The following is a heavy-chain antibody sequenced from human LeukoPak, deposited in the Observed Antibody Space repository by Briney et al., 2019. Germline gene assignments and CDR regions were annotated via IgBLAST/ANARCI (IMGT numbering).Heavy chain of an antibody. D-gene: IGHD3-10*01. CDR2: ISGSGGST. CDR1: GFTFNSYG. V-gene: IGHV3-23*01. Sequence: AGGSLRLSCAASGFTFNSYGMSWVRQAPGKGLEWVSAISGSGGSTYYADSVKGRFTISRDNSKNTLYLQMNSLRAEDTAVYYCATEAGMMIDYWGQGTLVTVSS. CDR3: ATEAGMMIDY. J-gene: IGHJ4*02.